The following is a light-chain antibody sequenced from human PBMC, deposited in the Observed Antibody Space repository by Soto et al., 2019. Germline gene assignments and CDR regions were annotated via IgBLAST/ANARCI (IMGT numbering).Light chain of an antibody. CDR3: MQALLP. CDR1: QSLLHSNGYNY. J-gene: IGKJ4*01. V-gene: IGKV2-28*01. CDR2: LGS. Sequence: DIVMTQSPLSLPVTPGEPASISCRSSQSLLHSNGYNYLDWYLQKPGQSPQLLIYLGSNRSSGVPDRFSGSGSGTDFTLKISRVEAEDVGVYYCMQALLPFGGGTKVDI.